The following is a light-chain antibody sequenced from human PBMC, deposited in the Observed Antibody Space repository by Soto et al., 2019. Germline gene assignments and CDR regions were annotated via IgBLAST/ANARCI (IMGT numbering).Light chain of an antibody. CDR1: SSDIGAYDY. CDR3: CSYAGRYTYV. Sequence: QSALTQPASLSGSPGQSITISCTGTSSDIGAYDYVSWFQQHPGKAPKLMISEVNNRPSGVSNRFSGSKSGSTASLTISGLQAEDEADYFCCSYAGRYTYVFGTGTKLTVL. V-gene: IGLV2-14*01. CDR2: EVN. J-gene: IGLJ1*01.